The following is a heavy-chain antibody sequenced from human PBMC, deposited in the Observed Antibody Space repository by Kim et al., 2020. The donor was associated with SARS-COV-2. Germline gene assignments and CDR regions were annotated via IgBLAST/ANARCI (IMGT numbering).Heavy chain of an antibody. CDR2: IIPIFGTA. CDR3: ASQLGYCSSTSCLTYYYYGMDV. Sequence: SVKVSCKASGGTFSSYAISWVRQAPGQGLEWMGGIIPIFGTANYAQKFQGRVTITADKSTSTAYMELSSLRSEDTAVYYCASQLGYCSSTSCLTYYYYGMDVWGQGTTVTVSS. CDR1: GGTFSSYA. D-gene: IGHD2-2*01. J-gene: IGHJ6*02. V-gene: IGHV1-69*06.